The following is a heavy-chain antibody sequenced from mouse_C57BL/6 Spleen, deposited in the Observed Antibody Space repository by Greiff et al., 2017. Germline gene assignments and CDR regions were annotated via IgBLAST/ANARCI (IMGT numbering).Heavy chain of an antibody. Sequence: QVQLQQPGAELVKPGASVKMSCKASGYTFTSYWITWVKQRPGQGLAWIGDIYPGSGSTNYNEKFKSKATLTVDTSTSTAYMQLSSLTSEDSAVYYGARKGNYRDYWGQGTTLTVSS. V-gene: IGHV1-55*01. CDR1: GYTFTSYW. CDR3: ARKGNYRDY. D-gene: IGHD2-1*01. J-gene: IGHJ2*01. CDR2: IYPGSGST.